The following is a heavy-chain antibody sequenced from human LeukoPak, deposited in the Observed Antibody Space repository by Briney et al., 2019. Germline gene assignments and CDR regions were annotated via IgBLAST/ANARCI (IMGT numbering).Heavy chain of an antibody. CDR1: GFTFSSYG. CDR3: ARQAQTTVSSYFDY. CDR2: IKEDGSEK. D-gene: IGHD4-17*01. V-gene: IGHV3-7*01. Sequence: GGSLRLSCAASGFTFSSYGMRWVRQAPGKGLEWVANIKEDGSEKYYVDSVKGRFTIYRDNAKNSLYLQINSLRAEDTAVYYCARQAQTTVSSYFDYWGQGTLVTVSS. J-gene: IGHJ4*02.